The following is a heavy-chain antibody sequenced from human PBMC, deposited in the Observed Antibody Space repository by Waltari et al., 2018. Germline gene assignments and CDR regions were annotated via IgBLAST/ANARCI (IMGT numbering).Heavy chain of an antibody. CDR2: IYYSGCT. CDR1: GGAISSSSYY. V-gene: IGHV4-39*07. J-gene: IGHJ5*02. CDR3: ARDGGSWYGGWFDP. Sequence: QLQLPESGPGLVKPSETLSLTCTVSGGAISSSSYYWGWIRRPPGKGLEWIGSIYYSGCTYYNPSLKNRVTISVDTSKNQFSLKLSSVTAADTAVYYCARDGGSWYGGWFDPWGQGTLVTVSS. D-gene: IGHD6-13*01.